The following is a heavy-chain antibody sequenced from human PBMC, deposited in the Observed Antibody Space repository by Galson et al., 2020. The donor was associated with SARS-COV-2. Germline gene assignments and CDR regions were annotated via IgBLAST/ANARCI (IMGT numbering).Heavy chain of an antibody. CDR2: FDPEDGET. CDR3: ATSGSIAAAGWFDP. V-gene: IGHV1-24*01. CDR1: GYTLTELS. D-gene: IGHD6-13*01. Sequence: ASVNVSCKVSGYTLTELSMHWVRQAPGKGLAWMGGFDPEDGETIYAQKFQGRVTMTEDTSTDTAYMELSSLRSEDTAVYYCATSGSIAAAGWFDPWGQGTLVTVSS. J-gene: IGHJ5*02.